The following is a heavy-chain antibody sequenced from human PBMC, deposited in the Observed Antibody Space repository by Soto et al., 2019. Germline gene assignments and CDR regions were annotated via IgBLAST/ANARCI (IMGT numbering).Heavy chain of an antibody. J-gene: IGHJ4*02. D-gene: IGHD3-10*01. CDR2: SIPIFGTA. CDR1: GGTFSSYA. CDR3: ASISYYYGSGSSFDY. Sequence: QVQLVQSGAEVKKPGSSVKVSCKASGGTFSSYAISWVRQAPGQGLEWMGGSIPIFGTANYAQMFQGRVTITADESTSTAYMELSSLRSEDTAVYYCASISYYYGSGSSFDYWCQGTLVTVSS. V-gene: IGHV1-69*01.